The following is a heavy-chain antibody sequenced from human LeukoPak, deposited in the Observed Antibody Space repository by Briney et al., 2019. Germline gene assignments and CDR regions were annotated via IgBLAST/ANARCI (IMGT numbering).Heavy chain of an antibody. V-gene: IGHV3-48*04. J-gene: IGHJ4*02. Sequence: QPGGSLRLSCAASGFTFSSYSMNWVRQAPGKGLGWVSYVSSSSSTIYYADYVKGRFTIYRDNAKNSLYLQMNSLRAEDTAVYYCATHRSSRDDYWGQGTLVTVSS. CDR3: ATHRSSRDDY. D-gene: IGHD6-6*01. CDR1: GFTFSSYS. CDR2: VSSSSSTI.